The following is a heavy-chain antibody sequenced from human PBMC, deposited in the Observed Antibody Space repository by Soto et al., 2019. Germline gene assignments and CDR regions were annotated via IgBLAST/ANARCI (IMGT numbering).Heavy chain of an antibody. D-gene: IGHD1-26*01. J-gene: IGHJ4*02. V-gene: IGHV4-30-2*01. Sequence: SETLSLTCAASGCSISSAGNSWSRIPQPAGKGLEWIGYIYHCGSTYYNPSLKSRVTISVDRSKNQFSLKLSSVTAADTAVYYCARGSSGSSPTFDYWGQGTLVTVSS. CDR1: GCSISSAGNS. CDR2: IYHCGST. CDR3: ARGSSGSSPTFDY.